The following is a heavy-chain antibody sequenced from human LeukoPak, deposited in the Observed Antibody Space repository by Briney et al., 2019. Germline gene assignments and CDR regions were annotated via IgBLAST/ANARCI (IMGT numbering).Heavy chain of an antibody. CDR2: ISSSGSTI. V-gene: IGHV3-48*03. D-gene: IGHD3-22*01. J-gene: IGHJ3*02. CDR3: ASLPYYYDSSGDAFDI. Sequence: GGSLRLSCAASGFTFSSYEMNWVRQAPGKGLEWVSYISSSGSTIYYADSVKGRFTISRDNAKDSLYLQMNSLRAEDTAVYYCASLPYYYDSSGDAFDIWGQGTMVTVSS. CDR1: GFTFSSYE.